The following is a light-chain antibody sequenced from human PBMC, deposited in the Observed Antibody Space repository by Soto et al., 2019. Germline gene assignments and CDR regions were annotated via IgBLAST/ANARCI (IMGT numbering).Light chain of an antibody. CDR1: SSDVGGYNY. CDR2: EVS. Sequence: QSVLTQPASVSGSPGQSITISCTGTSSDVGGYNYVSWYQQHPGKAPKLMIYEVSNRPSGVSNRFSGSKSGNTASLTISGLQAEDVADYYCSSYTSSSTYVLGTGTKLTVL. CDR3: SSYTSSSTYV. V-gene: IGLV2-14*01. J-gene: IGLJ1*01.